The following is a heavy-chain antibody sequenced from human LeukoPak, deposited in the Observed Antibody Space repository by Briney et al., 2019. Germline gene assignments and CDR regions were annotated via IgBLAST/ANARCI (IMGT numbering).Heavy chain of an antibody. CDR1: GFTFSSYS. V-gene: IGHV3-21*01. D-gene: IGHD6-19*01. Sequence: PGGSLRLSCAASGFTFSSYSMTWVRQAPGKGLEWVSSISSSSSYIHYADSVKGRFTISRDNAKNSLYLQMNSLRAEDTAVYYCAREGIAVAGTGGDYWGQGTLVTVSS. CDR2: ISSSSSYI. J-gene: IGHJ4*02. CDR3: AREGIAVAGTGGDY.